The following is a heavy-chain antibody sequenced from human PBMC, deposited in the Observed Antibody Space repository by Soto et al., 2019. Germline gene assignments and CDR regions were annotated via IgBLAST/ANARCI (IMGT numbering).Heavy chain of an antibody. CDR3: ARPVANCSSTSCSLGGMDV. D-gene: IGHD2-2*01. CDR1: GGSISSSNYY. V-gene: IGHV4-39*01. J-gene: IGHJ6*02. Sequence: QLQLQESGPGLVKPSETLSLTCTVSGGSISSSNYYWGWIRQPPGKGLEWIGSIYYSGSTYYNPSLKSRVTISVDTSKNQFSLKLSSVTATDTAVYYCARPVANCSSTSCSLGGMDVWGQGTTVTVSS. CDR2: IYYSGST.